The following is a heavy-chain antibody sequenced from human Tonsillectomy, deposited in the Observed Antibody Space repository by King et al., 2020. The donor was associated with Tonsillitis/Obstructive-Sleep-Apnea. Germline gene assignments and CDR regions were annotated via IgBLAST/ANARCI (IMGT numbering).Heavy chain of an antibody. CDR3: ARDREYYALGRYYYGMDV. J-gene: IGHJ6*02. CDR1: GYTFTDHY. D-gene: IGHD2/OR15-2a*01. Sequence: VQLVQSGAEVKKPGASVKVSCKASGYTFTDHYIHWVRQAPGQGLEWMGCINPYSDDTHYAQKFEGRVTMTRNTSIRTVYMELSRLRSDDTAVYYCARDREYYALGRYYYGMDVWGQGAMGTVS. CDR2: INPYSDDT. V-gene: IGHV1-2*02.